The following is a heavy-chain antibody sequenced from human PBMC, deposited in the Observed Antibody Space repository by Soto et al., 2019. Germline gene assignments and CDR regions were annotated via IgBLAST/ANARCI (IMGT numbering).Heavy chain of an antibody. CDR1: GFSLSTRGVG. D-gene: IGHD6-6*01. Sequence: QITLKESGPTLVKPTQTLTLTCTFSGFSLSTRGVGVGWIRQPPGKALEWLALIYWDDDKRYSPSPNSRLTITKDTSKNQVVLTMTNMDPVDTATYYCAYKPVRVIGHDWFDPWGQGTLVTVSS. V-gene: IGHV2-5*02. J-gene: IGHJ5*02. CDR3: AYKPVRVIGHDWFDP. CDR2: IYWDDDK.